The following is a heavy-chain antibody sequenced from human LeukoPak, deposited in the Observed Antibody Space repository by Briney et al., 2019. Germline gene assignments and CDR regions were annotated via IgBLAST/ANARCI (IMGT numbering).Heavy chain of an antibody. V-gene: IGHV4-34*01. CDR1: GGSFSGYY. Sequence: PSETLSLTCAVYGGSFSGYYWSWIRQPPGKGLEWIGEISHSGSTNYNPSLKSRVTISVDTSKNQFSLKLSSVTAADTAVYYCXXXXXXXXWGSYRPYYFDYWGQGTLVTVSS. CDR3: XXXXXXXXWGSYRPYYFDY. J-gene: IGHJ4*02. CDR2: ISHSGST. D-gene: IGHD3-16*02.